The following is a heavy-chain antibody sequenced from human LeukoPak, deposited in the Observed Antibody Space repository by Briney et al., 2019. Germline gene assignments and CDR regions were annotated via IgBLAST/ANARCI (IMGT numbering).Heavy chain of an antibody. V-gene: IGHV1-3*01. CDR1: GYTFTSYA. J-gene: IGHJ4*02. CDR2: INAGNGNT. D-gene: IGHD4-17*01. CDR3: SREGDYGGYYFDY. Sequence: GASVKVSCKASGYTFTSYAMHRVRQAPGQRLEWMGWINAGNGNTKYSQKLQGRVTMTTDTSTSTAYMELRSLRSDDTAVYYCSREGDYGGYYFDYWGQGTLVTVSS.